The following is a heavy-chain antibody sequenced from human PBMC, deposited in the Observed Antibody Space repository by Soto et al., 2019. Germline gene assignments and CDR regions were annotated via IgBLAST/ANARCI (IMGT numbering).Heavy chain of an antibody. CDR3: ERGTYYDNSGYYSGLRGLGREGLFDY. V-gene: IGHV1-2*02. J-gene: IGHJ4*02. CDR1: GYIFTGYY. CDR2: VNPNSGGS. D-gene: IGHD3-22*01. Sequence: ASVKVSCKASGYIFTGYYMHWGRQAPGQGLEWMGWVNPNSGGSNYAQKFQGRVTMTRDTSISTAYMELSRLRSDDTAVYYCERGTYYDNSGYYSGLRGLGREGLFDYWGQG.